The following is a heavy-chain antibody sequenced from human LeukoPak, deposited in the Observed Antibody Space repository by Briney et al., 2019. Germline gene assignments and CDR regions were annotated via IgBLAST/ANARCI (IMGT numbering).Heavy chain of an antibody. D-gene: IGHD2-2*01. CDR2: INPSGGST. CDR3: ARDQEVEAVVVPAARGGFDP. V-gene: IGHV1-46*01. CDR1: GYTFTSYY. J-gene: IGHJ5*02. Sequence: ASVKVSCKASGYTFTSYYMHWLRQAPGQGLEWMGIINPSGGSTSYAQKFQGRVTMTRDRAKSTVYMELSSLRSDATAVYYCARDQEVEAVVVPAARGGFDPWGQGTLVTVSS.